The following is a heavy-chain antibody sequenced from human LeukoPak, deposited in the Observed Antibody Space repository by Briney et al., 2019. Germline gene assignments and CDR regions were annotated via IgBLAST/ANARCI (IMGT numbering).Heavy chain of an antibody. J-gene: IGHJ4*02. D-gene: IGHD1-26*01. CDR3: ARGGGSYDFDY. Sequence: SETLSLTCAVYGGSFSGYYWSWIRQPPGKGLEWIGEINHSGSTNYNPSLKSRVTISVDTSKNQFSLKLSSVTAADTAVYYCARGGGSYDFDYWAREPWSPSPQ. V-gene: IGHV4-34*01. CDR1: GGSFSGYY. CDR2: INHSGST.